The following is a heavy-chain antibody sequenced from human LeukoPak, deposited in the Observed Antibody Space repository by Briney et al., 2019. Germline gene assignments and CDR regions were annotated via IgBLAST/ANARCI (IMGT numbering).Heavy chain of an antibody. Sequence: PSETLSLTCSVSGGSISIYYWTWIRQIPGKGLEWIGYIYYTGTTNYNPLFESRATISFDTSKNQFSLKLTSVTAADTAVYFCARGEDFERYYLAYWGQGTLVTVSS. J-gene: IGHJ4*02. CDR2: IYYTGTT. V-gene: IGHV4-59*01. CDR1: GGSISIYY. CDR3: ARGEDFERYYLAY. D-gene: IGHD3-9*01.